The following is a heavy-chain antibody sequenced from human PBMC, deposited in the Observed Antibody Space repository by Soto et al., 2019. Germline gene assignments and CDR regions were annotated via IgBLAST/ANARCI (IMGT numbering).Heavy chain of an antibody. V-gene: IGHV4-30-4*01. CDR1: GGSISSGDYY. Sequence: SETLSVTCTVSGGSISSGDYYWSWIRQPPGKGLEWIGNIYYSGSTYYNPSLKSRVTISIDTSKNQFSLKLSSVTAADTAVYYCARDILVGHSYASQIHALDNWGQGTKVTVSS. D-gene: IGHD2-2*01. CDR3: ARDILVGHSYASQIHALDN. CDR2: IYYSGST. J-gene: IGHJ3*02.